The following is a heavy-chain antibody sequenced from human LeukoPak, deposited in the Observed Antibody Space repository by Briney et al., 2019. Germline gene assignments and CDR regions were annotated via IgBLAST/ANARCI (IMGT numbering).Heavy chain of an antibody. CDR2: INHSGST. Sequence: SETLSLTCTFSGGSFSDYFWSWIRQPPGKGLEWIGEINHSGSTNYNPSLRSRVTISVDTSKNQFSLKLSSVTAADTAVYYCARQSPELYYDILTGYCLFDYWGQGTLVTVSS. CDR3: ARQSPELYYDILTGYCLFDY. J-gene: IGHJ4*02. CDR1: GGSFSDYF. V-gene: IGHV4-34*01. D-gene: IGHD3-9*01.